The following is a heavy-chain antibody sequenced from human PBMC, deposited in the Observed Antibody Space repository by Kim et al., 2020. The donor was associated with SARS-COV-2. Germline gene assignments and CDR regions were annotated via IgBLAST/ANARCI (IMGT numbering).Heavy chain of an antibody. D-gene: IGHD3-10*01. CDR1: GGSISSSNW. CDR2: IYHSGST. J-gene: IGHJ3*02. V-gene: IGHV4-4*02. Sequence: LRESLSLTCAVSGGSISSSNWWSWVRQPPGKGLEWIEEIYHSGSTNYNPSLKSRVTISVDKSKNQFSLKLSSVTAADTAVYYCARAGSGVDAFDIWGQGTMVTVSS. CDR3: ARAGSGVDAFDI.